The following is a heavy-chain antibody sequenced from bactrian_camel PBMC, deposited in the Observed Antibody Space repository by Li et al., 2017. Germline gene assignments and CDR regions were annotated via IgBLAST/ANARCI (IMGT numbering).Heavy chain of an antibody. V-gene: IGHV3S31*01. CDR3: ANGGDALEY. D-gene: IGHD1*01. Sequence: QLVESGGGWAQPGGSLRLSCAASGFAFSNYAMTWVRQAPGKGLEWVSGINGGGDYTYYADFVRGRFTISRVNAKNMLYLQLNSLKTEDTAMYYCANGGDALEYWGQGTQVTVS. CDR2: INGGGDYT. CDR1: GFAFSNYA. J-gene: IGHJ4*01.